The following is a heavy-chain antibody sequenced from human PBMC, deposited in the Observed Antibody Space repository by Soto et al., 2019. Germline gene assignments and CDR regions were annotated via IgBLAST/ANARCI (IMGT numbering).Heavy chain of an antibody. CDR3: ARDLGSSWYFDY. J-gene: IGHJ4*02. V-gene: IGHV3-30*03. CDR1: GFTFSSYG. CDR2: ISYDGSNK. D-gene: IGHD6-13*01. Sequence: GGSLRLSCAASGFTFSSYGMHWVRQAPGKGLEWVAVISYDGSNKYYADSVKGRFTISRDDSKNTLYLQMNSLRAEDTAVYYCARDLGSSWYFDYWGQGTLVTVSS.